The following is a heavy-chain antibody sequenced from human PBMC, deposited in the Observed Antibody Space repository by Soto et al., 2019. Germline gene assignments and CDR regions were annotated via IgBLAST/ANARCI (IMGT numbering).Heavy chain of an antibody. D-gene: IGHD1-1*01. CDR1: GFTFTTYA. J-gene: IGHJ5*02. CDR3: AKEGGEMATTYGHFHP. CDR2: ISGSGGST. V-gene: IGHV3-23*01. Sequence: GGSLRLSCAASGFTFTTYAMSWVRQAPGKGLEWVSAISGSGGSTYYADSVKGRFTISRDNSKNTLYLQMNSLRAEDTAVYYCAKEGGEMATTYGHFHPWGQGTLVTVSS.